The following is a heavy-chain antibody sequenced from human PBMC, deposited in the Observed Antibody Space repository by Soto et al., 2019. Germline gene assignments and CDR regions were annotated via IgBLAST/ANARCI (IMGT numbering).Heavy chain of an antibody. Sequence: SETLSLTCTVSGGSISSYYWSWIRQPPGKGLEWIGYIYYSGSTNYNPSLKGRVTISVDTSKNQFSLKLSSVTAADTAVYYCARGGSVYYYDSSGRFDYWGQGTLVTVSS. D-gene: IGHD3-22*01. CDR3: ARGGSVYYYDSSGRFDY. CDR1: GGSISSYY. CDR2: IYYSGST. J-gene: IGHJ4*02. V-gene: IGHV4-59*01.